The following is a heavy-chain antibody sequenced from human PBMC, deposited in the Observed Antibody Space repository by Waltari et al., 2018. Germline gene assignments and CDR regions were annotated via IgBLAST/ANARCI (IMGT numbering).Heavy chain of an antibody. J-gene: IGHJ3*02. CDR2: INHSGST. V-gene: IGHV4-34*01. CDR1: GGSFSGYY. CDR3: ARAWISLSLGATGAFDI. D-gene: IGHD1-26*01. Sequence: QVQLQQWGAGLLKPSETLSLTCAVYGGSFSGYYWSWIRQPPGKGLEWIGEINHSGSTNYNPSLKSRVTIAVDTYKNQFSLKPSAVTAADTAVYYCARAWISLSLGATGAFDIWGQGTMVTVS.